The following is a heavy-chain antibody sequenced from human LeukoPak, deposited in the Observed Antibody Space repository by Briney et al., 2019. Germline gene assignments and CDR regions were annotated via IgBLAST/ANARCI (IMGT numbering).Heavy chain of an antibody. Sequence: GGSLRLSCAASGFTFSSYTMNWVRQTPGKGLEWVSAISGSGVGTYYADSVKGRFTISRDNSWNTLYLQMSSLRAEDTAVYYCAKDQVISGSEASDIWGQGTMVTVSS. J-gene: IGHJ3*02. CDR3: AKDQVISGSEASDI. CDR1: GFTFSSYT. D-gene: IGHD2-21*01. CDR2: ISGSGVGT. V-gene: IGHV3-23*01.